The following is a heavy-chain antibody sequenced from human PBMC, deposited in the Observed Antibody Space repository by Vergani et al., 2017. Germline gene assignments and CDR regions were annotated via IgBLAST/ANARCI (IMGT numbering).Heavy chain of an antibody. Sequence: EVQLLESGGNLIQPGGSLRLSCAASGFTFSACPMTWVRQAPGKGLEWVSAISARYPSTYYADSVKGRFTISRDNSKNMLYLQMNSLRAEDTAVYYCARDRYYLGSGSYPYFYYYGLDVWGQGTAVTVSS. D-gene: IGHD3-10*01. CDR3: ARDRYYLGSGSYPYFYYYGLDV. CDR1: GFTFSACP. J-gene: IGHJ6*02. CDR2: ISARYPST. V-gene: IGHV3-23*01.